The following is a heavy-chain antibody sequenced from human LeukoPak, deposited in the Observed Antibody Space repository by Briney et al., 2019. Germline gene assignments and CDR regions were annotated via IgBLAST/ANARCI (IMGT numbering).Heavy chain of an antibody. Sequence: SETPSLTRTVSRGSISSSSYYWGWIRQPPGKGLEWIGSIYYSGSTYYNPSLKSRVTISVDTSKNQFSLKLSSVTAADTAVYYCARREYYDILTGIPAGAFDIWGQGTMVTVSS. CDR2: IYYSGST. V-gene: IGHV4-39*01. J-gene: IGHJ3*02. D-gene: IGHD3-9*01. CDR3: ARREYYDILTGIPAGAFDI. CDR1: RGSISSSSYY.